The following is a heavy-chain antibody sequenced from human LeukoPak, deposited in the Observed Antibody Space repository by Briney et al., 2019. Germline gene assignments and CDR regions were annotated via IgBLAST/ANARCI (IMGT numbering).Heavy chain of an antibody. CDR2: IYYSGST. V-gene: IGHV4-59*08. CDR3: ARLTPPWSGRKSTTPDY. Sequence: MASETLSLTCTVSGGSISSYYWSWIRQPPGKGLEWIGYIYYSGSTNYNPSLKSRVTISVDTSKNQFSLKLSSVTAADTAVYYCARLTPPWSGRKSTTPDYWGQGTLVTVSS. J-gene: IGHJ4*02. CDR1: GGSISSYY. D-gene: IGHD3-3*01.